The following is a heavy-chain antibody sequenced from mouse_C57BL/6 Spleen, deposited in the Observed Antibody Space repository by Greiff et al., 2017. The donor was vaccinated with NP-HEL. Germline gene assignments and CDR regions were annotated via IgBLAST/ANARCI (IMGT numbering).Heavy chain of an antibody. CDR1: GYTFTSYW. Sequence: QVQLQQPGAELVMPGASVKLSCKASGYTFTSYWMHWVKQRPGQGLEWIGEIDPSDSYTNYNQKFKGKSTLTVDKSSSTAYMQLSSLTSEDSAVYYCARPPAQATWAMDYWGQGTSVTVSS. V-gene: IGHV1-69*01. CDR2: IDPSDSYT. CDR3: ARPPAQATWAMDY. J-gene: IGHJ4*01. D-gene: IGHD3-2*02.